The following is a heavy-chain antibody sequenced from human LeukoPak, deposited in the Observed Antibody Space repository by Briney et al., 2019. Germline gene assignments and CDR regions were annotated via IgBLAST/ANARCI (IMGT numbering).Heavy chain of an antibody. CDR1: GFTFSSYW. V-gene: IGHV3-48*04. CDR3: ARVGGSSWYGGYNWFDP. CDR2: ISSSGSTI. Sequence: PGGSLRLSCAASGFTFSSYWMDWVRQAPGKGLEWVSYISSSGSTIYYADSVKGRFTISRDNAENSLYLQMNSLRAEDTAVYYCARVGGSSWYGGYNWFDPWGQGTLVTVSS. J-gene: IGHJ5*02. D-gene: IGHD6-13*01.